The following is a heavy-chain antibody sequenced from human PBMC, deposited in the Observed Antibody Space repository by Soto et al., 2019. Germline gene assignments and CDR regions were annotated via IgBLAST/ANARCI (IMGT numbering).Heavy chain of an antibody. J-gene: IGHJ3*02. D-gene: IGHD3-16*01. V-gene: IGHV1-18*01. Sequence: GASVKVSCKASGYTFTSYGISWVRQTPGQGLEWMGWISAYNGNTNYAQKLQGRVTMTTDTSTSTAYMELRSLRSDDTAVYYCAKKNLRFCDYIGGLYIWGQGTMVTVSS. CDR2: ISAYNGNT. CDR1: GYTFTSYG. CDR3: AKKNLRFCDYIGGLYI.